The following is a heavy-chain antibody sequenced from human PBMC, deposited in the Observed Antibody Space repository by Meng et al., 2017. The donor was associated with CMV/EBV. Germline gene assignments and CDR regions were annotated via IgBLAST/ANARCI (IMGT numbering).Heavy chain of an antibody. CDR2: IYYSGST. D-gene: IGHD3-22*01. CDR1: GGSISSGDYY. CDR3: ARAAPDYYDSSGPPDY. Sequence: QESAPGLLHPSHTLPLTCTASGGSISSGDYYWSWIRQPPGKGLEWIGYIYYSGSTYYNPSLKSRVTISVDTSKNQFSLKLSSVTAADTAVYYCARAAPDYYDSSGPPDYWGQGTLVTVSS. V-gene: IGHV4-30-4*08. J-gene: IGHJ4*02.